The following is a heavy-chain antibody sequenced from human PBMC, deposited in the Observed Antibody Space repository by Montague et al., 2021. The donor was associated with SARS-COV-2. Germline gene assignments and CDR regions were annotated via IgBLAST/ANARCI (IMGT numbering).Heavy chain of an antibody. CDR3: ARMMYDILTGYYIGFDY. Sequence: PALVKPTQTLTLTCTFSGFSLSTSGMCVSWIRQPPGKALEWLALIDWDDDKYYSTSLKTRLTISKGTSKNQVVLTMTNMDPVDTATYYCARMMYDILTGYYIGFDYWGQGTLVTVSS. D-gene: IGHD3-9*01. J-gene: IGHJ4*02. V-gene: IGHV2-70*01. CDR2: IDWDDDK. CDR1: GFSLSTSGMC.